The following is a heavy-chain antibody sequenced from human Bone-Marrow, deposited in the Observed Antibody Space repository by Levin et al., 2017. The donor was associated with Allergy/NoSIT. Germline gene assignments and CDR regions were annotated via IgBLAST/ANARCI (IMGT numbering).Heavy chain of an antibody. CDR2: IKSKTDDGTT. D-gene: IGHD2-15*01. CDR3: TTEEFCSGGSCYSASSGWFDP. J-gene: IGHJ5*02. V-gene: IGHV3-15*01. Sequence: GESLKISCAASGLTFNNAWMSWVRQAPGKGLEWVGRIKSKTDDGTTNYAAPVKGRFTISRDDSKNTLYLQMNGLRTEDTAIYYCTTEEFCSGGSCYSASSGWFDPWGQGTPVTVSS. CDR1: GLTFNNAW.